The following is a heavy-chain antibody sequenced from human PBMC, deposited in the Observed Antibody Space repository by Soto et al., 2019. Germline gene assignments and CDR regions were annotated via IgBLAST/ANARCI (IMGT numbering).Heavy chain of an antibody. Sequence: SSVKVSCKASGGTYSNYAISWLRQAPGQGLEWMGGIIPIFGTANYAQKFQGRVTITADKSTSTAYMELSSLRSEDTAVYYCARAVDSSSTSCYYYYGMDVWGQ. CDR1: GGTYSNYA. J-gene: IGHJ6*02. CDR2: IIPIFGTA. V-gene: IGHV1-69*06. D-gene: IGHD2-2*01. CDR3: ARAVDSSSTSCYYYYGMDV.